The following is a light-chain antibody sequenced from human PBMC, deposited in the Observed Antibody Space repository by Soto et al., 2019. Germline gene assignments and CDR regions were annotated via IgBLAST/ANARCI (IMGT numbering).Light chain of an antibody. CDR2: GAS. J-gene: IGKJ2*01. V-gene: IGKV3-20*01. CDR3: QQYGSSPRT. CDR1: QSVSSSF. Sequence: EIVLTQSPGTLSLSPGERATHSCRASQSVSSSFLAWYQQRPGQAPRLLIYGASSRATGIPDRFSGSGSGTDFTLTITRLEPEDFAVYYCQQYGSSPRTFGHGTKVYIK.